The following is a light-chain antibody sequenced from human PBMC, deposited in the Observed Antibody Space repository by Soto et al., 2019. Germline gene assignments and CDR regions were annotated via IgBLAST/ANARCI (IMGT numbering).Light chain of an antibody. CDR1: SSNIKSNY. CDR2: STN. V-gene: IGLV1-47*02. Sequence: QSVLTQQPSASGTPGQRVTISCSGSSSNIKSNYVYWYQQLPGTAPKLLIYSTNQRPSGVPDRFSGSKSGPSASLSISGLRSEDEADYYCSAWDDSLSGHVVFGGGTNVTV. J-gene: IGLJ2*01. CDR3: SAWDDSLSGHVV.